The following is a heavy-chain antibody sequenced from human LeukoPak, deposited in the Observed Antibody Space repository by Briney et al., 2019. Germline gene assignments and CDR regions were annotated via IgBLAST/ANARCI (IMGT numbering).Heavy chain of an antibody. CDR1: GGSLSNYY. V-gene: IGHV4-59*01. CDR2: IFYNGNT. Sequence: SETLSLTCTVSGGSLSNYYWSWIRQSPGKGLEWIAYIFYNGNTNYNPSLKSRVTISVDTSKNQFSLKLSSVTAADTAVYYCAREVYDSSGYYYSDNWGQGTLVTVSS. CDR3: AREVYDSSGYYYSDN. J-gene: IGHJ4*02. D-gene: IGHD3-22*01.